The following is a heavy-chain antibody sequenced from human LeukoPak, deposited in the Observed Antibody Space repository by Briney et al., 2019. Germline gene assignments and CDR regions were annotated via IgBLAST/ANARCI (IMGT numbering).Heavy chain of an antibody. CDR3: ARDISSSTRAFDI. CDR2: ISSSNSHT. Sequence: PGGSLRLSCAASGFTLSTYEMTWVRQAPGKGLEWVSFISSSNSHTFYADSVKGRFTIFRDTAKNSLYLQMNNLRGEDTAVYYCARDISSSTRAFDIWGQGTMVAVSS. CDR1: GFTLSTYE. D-gene: IGHD2-15*01. V-gene: IGHV3-48*03. J-gene: IGHJ3*02.